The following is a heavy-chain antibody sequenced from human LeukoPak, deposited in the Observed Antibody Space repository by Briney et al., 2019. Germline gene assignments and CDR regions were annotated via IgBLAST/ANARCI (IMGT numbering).Heavy chain of an antibody. CDR2: ISSSNDYT. Sequence: AGSLRLSCAGSRFTFSDYHMRWIRPAPGKGLEWVSYISSSNDYTNYADSVRGRFTISRDNAKNSLYLQMNSLRAEDVAVYYCAGPTCLRGGYCSTNFWGQGTLVTVSS. V-gene: IGHV3-11*03. J-gene: IGHJ4*02. CDR1: RFTFSDYH. D-gene: IGHD2-2*01. CDR3: AGPTCLRGGYCSTNF.